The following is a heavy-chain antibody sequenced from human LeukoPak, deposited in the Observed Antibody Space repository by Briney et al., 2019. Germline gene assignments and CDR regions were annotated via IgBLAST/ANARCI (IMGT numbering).Heavy chain of an antibody. D-gene: IGHD3-10*01. CDR1: GGSISSSSYY. Sequence: PSETLSLTCTVSGGSISSSSYYWGWIRQPPGKGLEWIGSIYYSGSTYYNPSLKSRVTISVDTSKNQFSLKLSSVTAADTAVYYCVRGCWFGDLAGTHYFDYWGQGTLVTVSS. CDR3: VRGCWFGDLAGTHYFDY. CDR2: IYYSGST. J-gene: IGHJ4*02. V-gene: IGHV4-39*01.